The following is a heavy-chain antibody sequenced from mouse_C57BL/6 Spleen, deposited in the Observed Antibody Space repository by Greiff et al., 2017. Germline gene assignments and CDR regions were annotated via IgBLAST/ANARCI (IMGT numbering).Heavy chain of an antibody. J-gene: IGHJ2*01. D-gene: IGHD1-1*01. CDR2: IYPRDGST. CDR1: GYTFTSYD. Sequence: VQLHQSGPELVKPGASVKLSCKASGYTFTSYDINWVKQRPGQGLEWIGWIYPRDGSTKYNEKFKGKATLTVDTSSSTAYMELHSLTSEDSAVYFCARKDYYGSSYGLDYWGQGTTLTVSS. CDR3: ARKDYYGSSYGLDY. V-gene: IGHV1-85*01.